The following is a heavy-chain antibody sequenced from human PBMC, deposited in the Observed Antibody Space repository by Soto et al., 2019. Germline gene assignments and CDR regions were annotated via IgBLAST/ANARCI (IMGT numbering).Heavy chain of an antibody. CDR1: GFTFSSYA. CDR2: ISYDGSNK. CDR3: ARDQYTAMVTMYY. V-gene: IGHV3-30-3*01. D-gene: IGHD5-18*01. J-gene: IGHJ4*02. Sequence: QVQLVESGGGVVQPGRSLRLSCAASGFTFSSYAMHWVRQAPGKGLEWVAVISYDGSNKYYADSVKGRFTISRYNSKNTLYLQMNSLRAEDTAVYYCARDQYTAMVTMYYWGQGTMVTVSS.